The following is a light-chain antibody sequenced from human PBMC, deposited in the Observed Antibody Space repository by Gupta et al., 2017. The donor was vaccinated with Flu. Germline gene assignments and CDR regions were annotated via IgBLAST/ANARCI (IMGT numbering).Light chain of an antibody. CDR1: QSVSSSY. V-gene: IGKV3-20*01. CDR2: GVS. J-gene: IGKJ1*01. Sequence: EIVLTQPPGTLSLSPGERATRSCRASQSVSSSYLAWYQQKPGQAPRLLIYGVSTRATGIPDRFSGSGSGTDFTLTISRLEPEDFAVYYCQQYGSSLWTFGQGTKVEI. CDR3: QQYGSSLWT.